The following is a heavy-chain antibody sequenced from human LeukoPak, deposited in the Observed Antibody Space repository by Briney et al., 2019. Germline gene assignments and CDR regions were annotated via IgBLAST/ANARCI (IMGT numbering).Heavy chain of an antibody. Sequence: GGSLRLSCAASGFTFSSYWMSWVRQAPGKGLEWVANIKQDGSEKYYVDSVKGRFTISRDNAKNSLCLQMNSLRAEDTAVYYCARGRGSYYPDAFDIWGHGTMVTVSS. V-gene: IGHV3-7*01. D-gene: IGHD1-26*01. CDR1: GFTFSSYW. J-gene: IGHJ3*02. CDR2: IKQDGSEK. CDR3: ARGRGSYYPDAFDI.